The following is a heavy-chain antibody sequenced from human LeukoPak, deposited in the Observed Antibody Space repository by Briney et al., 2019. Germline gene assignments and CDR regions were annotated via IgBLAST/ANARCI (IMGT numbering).Heavy chain of an antibody. J-gene: IGHJ4*02. CDR1: GFTLSNHW. V-gene: IGHV3-7*04. CDR2: IKQDGSEK. CDR3: TRATMGGFDY. Sequence: GRSLRLSCVASGFTLSNHWMSWVRQAPGKGLEWVANIKQDGSEKYYLDSVKGRFTISRDNAKNSLDLQMSSLRAEDTAVYYCTRATMGGFDYWGQGILVTVSS. D-gene: IGHD3-16*01.